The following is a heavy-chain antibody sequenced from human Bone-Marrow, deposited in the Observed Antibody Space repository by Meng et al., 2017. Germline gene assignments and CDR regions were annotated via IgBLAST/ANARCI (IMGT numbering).Heavy chain of an antibody. V-gene: IGHV4-38-2*02. CDR2: IYTSGST. Sequence: SDILSPTCTVPRYSISSGYYCGWLRQLAGKGLEWIGRIYTSGSTNYNPSLKSRVTISVDTSKNQFSLKLSSVTAADTAVYYCARDLYSYGYVYGYWGQGTLVTVSS. J-gene: IGHJ4*02. CDR1: RYSISSGYY. D-gene: IGHD5-18*01. CDR3: ARDLYSYGYVYGY.